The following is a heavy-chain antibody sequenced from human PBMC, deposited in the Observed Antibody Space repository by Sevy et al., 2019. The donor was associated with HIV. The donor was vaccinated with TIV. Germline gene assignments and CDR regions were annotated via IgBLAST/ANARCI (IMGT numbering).Heavy chain of an antibody. J-gene: IGHJ6*02. D-gene: IGHD1-1*01. CDR2: ISYSGST. CDR3: TRGVGRTDWGMDV. CDR1: GGSISSYY. Sequence: SETLSLTCTVSGGSISSYYWSWIRQPPGKGLEWIGYISYSGSTNDNPSLRSRVTISIDTSKNQFSLRLSSVSAADTAVYYCTRGVGRTDWGMDVWGPRTTVTVSS. V-gene: IGHV4-59*01.